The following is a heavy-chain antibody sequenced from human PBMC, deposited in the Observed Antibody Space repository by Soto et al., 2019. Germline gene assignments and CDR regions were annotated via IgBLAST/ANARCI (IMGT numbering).Heavy chain of an antibody. D-gene: IGHD3-16*02. V-gene: IGHV3-23*01. CDR2: ISGSGGST. J-gene: IGHJ4*02. Sequence: GGSLRLSCAASGFTFSSYAMSWVRQAPGKGLEWVSAISGSGGSTYYADSVKGRFTISRDNSKNTLYLQMNSLRAEDTAVYYCAKDRDYIWGSYRHRTPNWGQGTLVTVSS. CDR1: GFTFSSYA. CDR3: AKDRDYIWGSYRHRTPN.